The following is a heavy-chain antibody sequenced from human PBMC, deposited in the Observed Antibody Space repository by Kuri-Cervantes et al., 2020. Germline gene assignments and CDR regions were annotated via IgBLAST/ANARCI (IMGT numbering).Heavy chain of an antibody. D-gene: IGHD3-16*02. V-gene: IGHV3-30-3*01. Sequence: GESLKISCAASGFTFSNYAMHWVRQAPGKGLEWVAVVSHDGNNKFYADSVRGRLTISRDNSNNTLYLQMNSLRAEDTAVYYCTTGWGELSLTLDYWGRGTLVTVSS. CDR2: VSHDGNNK. J-gene: IGHJ4*02. CDR1: GFTFSNYA. CDR3: TTGWGELSLTLDY.